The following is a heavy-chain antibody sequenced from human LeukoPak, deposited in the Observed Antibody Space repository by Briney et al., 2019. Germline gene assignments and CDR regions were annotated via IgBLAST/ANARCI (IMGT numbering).Heavy chain of an antibody. CDR2: IYPGDCNT. J-gene: IGHJ5*02. CDR3: ARGGLDRNWFDP. Sequence: GESLQILCRGSGYSFTSCWNGWVRQQPGKSLEWLGIIYPGDCNTKYSPSFQGQVTISADKSMNTAYLQLSRLKASDPAVYYCARGGLDRNWFDPWGQGTLVTVSS. CDR1: GYSFTSCW. V-gene: IGHV5-51*01. D-gene: IGHD3-22*01.